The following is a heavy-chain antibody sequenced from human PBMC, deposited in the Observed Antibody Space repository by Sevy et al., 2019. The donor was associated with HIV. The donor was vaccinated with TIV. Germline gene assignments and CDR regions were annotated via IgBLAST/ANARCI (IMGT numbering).Heavy chain of an antibody. CDR3: ATPYGSGKQLPLYGMDV. CDR2: INHSGST. J-gene: IGHJ6*02. D-gene: IGHD3-10*01. CDR1: GGSFSGYY. Sequence: SETLSLTCAVYGGSFSGYYWSWIRQPPGKGLEWIGEINHSGSTNYNPSLKSRVTISVDTSKNQFSLRLSSVTAADTAVYYCATPYGSGKQLPLYGMDVWGQGTTVTVSS. V-gene: IGHV4-34*01.